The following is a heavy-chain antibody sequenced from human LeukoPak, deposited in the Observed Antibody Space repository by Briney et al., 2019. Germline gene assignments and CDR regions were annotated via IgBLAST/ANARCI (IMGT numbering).Heavy chain of an antibody. J-gene: IGHJ5*02. V-gene: IGHV1-46*01. Sequence: ASVKVSCKASGYIFTSYYMHRVRQAPGQGLEWMGIINPSGDSTIYAQKFQGRVTMTRDTSTSTVYMELSSLRSEDTAVYYCAREGVTSWFDPWGQGTLVTVSS. D-gene: IGHD3-10*01. CDR3: AREGVTSWFDP. CDR1: GYIFTSYY. CDR2: INPSGDST.